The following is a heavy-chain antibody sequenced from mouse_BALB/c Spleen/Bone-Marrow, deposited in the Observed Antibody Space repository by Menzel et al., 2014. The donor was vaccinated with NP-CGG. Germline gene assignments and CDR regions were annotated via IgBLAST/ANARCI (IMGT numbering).Heavy chain of an antibody. CDR3: ARGLWLRRSYYAMDY. CDR2: ILPGSGST. J-gene: IGHJ4*01. CDR1: GYTFSSYW. V-gene: IGHV1-9*01. Sequence: VQLQQSGAELMKPGASVKISCKATGYTFSSYWIEWVKQRPGHGLEWIGEILPGSGSTNYNEKFKGKATFTADTSSNTAYMQLGNLASEDSAVYYCARGLWLRRSYYAMDYWGQGTSVTVPS. D-gene: IGHD2-2*01.